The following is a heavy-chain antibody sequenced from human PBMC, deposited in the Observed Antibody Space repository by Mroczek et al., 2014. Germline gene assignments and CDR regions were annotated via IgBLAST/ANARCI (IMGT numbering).Heavy chain of an antibody. CDR1: GGSISSYY. V-gene: IGHV4-59*01. CDR3: ARERDGYNYFDY. CDR2: IYYSGST. J-gene: IGHJ4*02. D-gene: IGHD5-24*01. Sequence: QVQLQESGPGLVKPSETLSLTCTVSGGSISSYYWSWIRQPPGKGLEWIGYIYYSGSTNYNPSLKSRVTISVDTSKNQFSLKLSSVTAADTAVYYCARERDGYNYFDYWGQGTLVTVSS.